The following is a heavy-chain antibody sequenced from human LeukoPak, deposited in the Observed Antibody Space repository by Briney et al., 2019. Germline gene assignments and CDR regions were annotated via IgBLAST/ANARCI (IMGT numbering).Heavy chain of an antibody. J-gene: IGHJ4*02. V-gene: IGHV4-61*02. CDR2: IYTSGST. CDR3: ARDRSRIADY. Sequence: PSETLSLTCTVSGGSISSGSYYWSWIRQPAGKGLEWIGRIYTSGSTNYNPSLKSRVTISVDTSKNQFSLKLSSVTAADTAVYYCARDRSRIADYWGQGTLVTVSS. CDR1: GGSISSGSYY. D-gene: IGHD6-13*01.